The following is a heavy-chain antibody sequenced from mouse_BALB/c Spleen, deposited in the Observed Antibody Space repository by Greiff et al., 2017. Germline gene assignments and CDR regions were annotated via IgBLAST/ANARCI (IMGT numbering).Heavy chain of an antibody. CDR2: ISYSGST. Sequence: EVQLQQSGPGLVKPSQSLSLTCTVTGYSITSDYAWNWIRQFPGNKLEWMGYISYSGSTSYNPSLKSRISITRDTSKNQFFLQLNSVTTEDTATYYCAREFITTAPYYFDYWGQGTTLTVSS. CDR3: AREFITTAPYYFDY. J-gene: IGHJ2*01. CDR1: GYSITSDYA. D-gene: IGHD1-2*01. V-gene: IGHV3-2*02.